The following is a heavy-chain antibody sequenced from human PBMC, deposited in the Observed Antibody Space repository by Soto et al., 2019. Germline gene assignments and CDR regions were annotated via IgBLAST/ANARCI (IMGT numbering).Heavy chain of an antibody. CDR2: IRNKANSYTT. V-gene: IGHV3-72*01. D-gene: IGHD1-26*01. Sequence: PGGSLRLSCAASGFSFSDHYMEWVRQAPGKGLEWVGRIRNKANSYTTQYAAAVRGRFTLSRDDSKNSLFLQMNSLKTEDTAIYYCVITIMYSAPQYIDYRGQGTLVTLSS. J-gene: IGHJ4*02. CDR1: GFSFSDHY. CDR3: VITIMYSAPQYIDY.